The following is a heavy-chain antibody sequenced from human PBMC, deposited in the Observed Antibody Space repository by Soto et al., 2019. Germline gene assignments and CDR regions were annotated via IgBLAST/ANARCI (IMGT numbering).Heavy chain of an antibody. CDR3: ARQDSSGWYGQLGYYFDY. D-gene: IGHD6-19*01. CDR1: GYSFTSYW. V-gene: IGHV5-10-1*01. J-gene: IGHJ4*02. Sequence: GESLKISCKVSGYSFTSYWISWVRQMPGKGLEWMGRIDPSDSYTNYSPSFQGHVTISADKSISTAYLQWSSLKASDTAMYYCARQDSSGWYGQLGYYFDYWGQGTLVTVSS. CDR2: IDPSDSYT.